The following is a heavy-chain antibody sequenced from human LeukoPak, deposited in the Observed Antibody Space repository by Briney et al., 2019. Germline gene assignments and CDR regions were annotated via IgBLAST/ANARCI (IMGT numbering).Heavy chain of an antibody. CDR3: AKRGVVIRVILVGFHKEAYYFDS. D-gene: IGHD3-22*01. V-gene: IGHV3-23*01. J-gene: IGHJ4*02. CDR2: ISGSGGRT. Sequence: GGSLRLSSAVSGFTLSNYGMSWVRQAPGKGLEWVAGISGSGGRTNYADSVKGRFTISRDNPKNTLYLQMNSLRVEDTAVYFCAKRGVVIRVILVGFHKEAYYFDSWGQGALVTVSS. CDR1: GFTLSNYG.